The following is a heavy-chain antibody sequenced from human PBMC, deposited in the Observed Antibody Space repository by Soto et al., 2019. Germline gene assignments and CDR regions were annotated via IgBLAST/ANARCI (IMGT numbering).Heavy chain of an antibody. D-gene: IGHD3-10*01. J-gene: IGHJ6*02. CDR2: IIPIFGTA. Sequence: GASVKVSCKASGGTFSSYAISWVRQAPGQGLEWMGGIIPIFGTANYAQKFQGRVTITADESTSTAYMELSSLRSEDTAVYYCARSNYGSGVPVAPYYGMDVWGQGTTVTVSS. CDR3: ARSNYGSGVPVAPYYGMDV. CDR1: GGTFSSYA. V-gene: IGHV1-69*13.